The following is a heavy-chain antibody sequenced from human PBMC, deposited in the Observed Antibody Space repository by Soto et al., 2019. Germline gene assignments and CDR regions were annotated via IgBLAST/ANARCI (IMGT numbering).Heavy chain of an antibody. J-gene: IGHJ4*02. CDR1: GGTFSSYT. V-gene: IGHV1-69*08. D-gene: IGHD1-1*01. Sequence: QVQLVQSGAEVKKPGSSVKVSCKASGGTFSSYTISWVRQAPGQGLEWMGRIIPILGIANYAQKFQGRVTITADKSTSTAYMELSSLRSEDTAVYYCARERPGGHTGNDGEDYWGQGTLVTVSS. CDR2: IIPILGIA. CDR3: ARERPGGHTGNDGEDY.